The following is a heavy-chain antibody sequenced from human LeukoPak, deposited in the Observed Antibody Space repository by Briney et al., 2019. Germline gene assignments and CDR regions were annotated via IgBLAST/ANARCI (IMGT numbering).Heavy chain of an antibody. Sequence: SETLSLTCTVSGGSISSYYWSWIRQPAGKGLEWIGRIHTSGSTNYSPSLKSRVTISVDTSKNQFSLKLSSVTAADTAVYYCATSTYYDFWSGYFFDYWGQGTLVTVSS. J-gene: IGHJ4*02. CDR2: IHTSGST. V-gene: IGHV4-4*07. D-gene: IGHD3-3*01. CDR3: ATSTYYDFWSGYFFDY. CDR1: GGSISSYY.